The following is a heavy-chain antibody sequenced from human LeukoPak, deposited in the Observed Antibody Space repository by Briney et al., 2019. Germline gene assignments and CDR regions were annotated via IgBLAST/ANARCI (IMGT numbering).Heavy chain of an antibody. V-gene: IGHV3-23*01. J-gene: IGHJ4*02. CDR2: FDTGFGT. Sequence: GGSLRLSCEASGFSFSDYSMNWVRQAPGRGLEWVSAFDTGFGTYYPDSLKGRFTISRDNSKNTLFLQMNSLRAEDTAVYYCARSSGWWSLDYWGQGTLVTVSS. CDR3: ARSSGWWSLDY. CDR1: GFSFSDYS. D-gene: IGHD6-19*01.